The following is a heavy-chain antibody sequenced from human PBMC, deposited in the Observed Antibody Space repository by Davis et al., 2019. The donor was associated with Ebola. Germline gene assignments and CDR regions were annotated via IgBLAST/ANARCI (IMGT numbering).Heavy chain of an antibody. D-gene: IGHD1-26*01. Sequence: PGGSLRLSCAASGFTFSSYSMNWVRQAPGKGLEWVSYISSSSSYTNYADSVKGRFTISRDNAKNSLYLQMNSLRSDDTAVYYCATDEPVGEVGATAYFDYWGQGTLVTVSS. CDR2: ISSSSSYT. CDR1: GFTFSSYS. V-gene: IGHV3-21*05. CDR3: ATDEPVGEVGATAYFDY. J-gene: IGHJ4*02.